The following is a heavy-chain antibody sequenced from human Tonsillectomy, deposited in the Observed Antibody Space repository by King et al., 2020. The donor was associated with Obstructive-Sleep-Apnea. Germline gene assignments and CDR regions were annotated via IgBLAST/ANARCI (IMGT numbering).Heavy chain of an antibody. D-gene: IGHD3-22*01. CDR3: ARGHYDRSGRPGDYYYYYGMDV. CDR1: GGSFSGYY. CDR2: INHSGST. Sequence: VQLQQWGAGLLKPSETLSLTCAVYGGSFSGYYWSWIRQPPGKGLEWIGEINHSGSTNYNPSLMSRGTISVDTSKNQFSLKLSSVTAADTAVYYCARGHYDRSGRPGDYYYYYGMDVWGQGTTVTVSS. J-gene: IGHJ6*02. V-gene: IGHV4-34*01.